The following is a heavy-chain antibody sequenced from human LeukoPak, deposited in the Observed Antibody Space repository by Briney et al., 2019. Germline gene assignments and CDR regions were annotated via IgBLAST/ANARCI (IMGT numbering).Heavy chain of an antibody. D-gene: IGHD6-13*01. CDR3: ARGISSLYYFDY. Sequence: SETLSLTCTVSGGSISSYYWSWIRQPPGKGLEWIGYIYYSGSTNYNPSLKSRVTISVDTSKNQFSLKLSSVTAADTAVYYCARGISSLYYFDYWGQGTLVTVSS. J-gene: IGHJ4*02. CDR2: IYYSGST. V-gene: IGHV4-59*12. CDR1: GGSISSYY.